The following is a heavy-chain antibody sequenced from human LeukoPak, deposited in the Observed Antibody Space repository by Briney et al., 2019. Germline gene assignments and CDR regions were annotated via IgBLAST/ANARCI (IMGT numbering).Heavy chain of an antibody. V-gene: IGHV1-2*02. Sequence: ASVKVSCKASGYTFTGYYMHWVRQAPGQGLEWMGWINPNSGGTNYAQRFQGRVTMTRDTSISTAYMELSRLRSDDTAVYYCARAHMTQSYTTMFTGDFDYWGQGTLVTVSS. CDR2: INPNSGGT. CDR1: GYTFTGYY. D-gene: IGHD5-18*01. CDR3: ARAHMTQSYTTMFTGDFDY. J-gene: IGHJ4*02.